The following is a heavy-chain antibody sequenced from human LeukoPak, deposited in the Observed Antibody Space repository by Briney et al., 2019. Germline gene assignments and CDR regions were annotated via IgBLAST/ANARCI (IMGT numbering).Heavy chain of an antibody. J-gene: IGHJ5*02. CDR2: ISGSGGST. Sequence: GGSLRLSCAASGFTFSSYAMSWVRQAPGKGLEWVSAISGSGGSTYYADSVKGRFTISRDNSKNTLYLQMNSLRAEDTAVCYCAKEAVLLWFGEQGWFDPWGQGTLVTVSS. D-gene: IGHD3-10*01. V-gene: IGHV3-23*01. CDR3: AKEAVLLWFGEQGWFDP. CDR1: GFTFSSYA.